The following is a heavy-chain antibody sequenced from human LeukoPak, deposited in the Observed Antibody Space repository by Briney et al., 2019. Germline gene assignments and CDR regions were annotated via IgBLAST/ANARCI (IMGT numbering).Heavy chain of an antibody. Sequence: GGSLRLSCAASGFTFNTYAMSWVRQAPWERLQWVSGISDSGGNTYYADSVRGRFTISRDNSKNTLYLQMNSLRAEDTAVYYCARETYYYDTRGVYGYFQDWGQGTLVTVSS. J-gene: IGHJ1*01. D-gene: IGHD3-22*01. V-gene: IGHV3-23*01. CDR1: GFTFNTYA. CDR2: ISDSGGNT. CDR3: ARETYYYDTRGVYGYFQD.